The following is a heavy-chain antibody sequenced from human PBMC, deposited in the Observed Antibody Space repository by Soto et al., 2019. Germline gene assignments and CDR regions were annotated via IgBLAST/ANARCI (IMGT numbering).Heavy chain of an antibody. CDR1: GGSISSYY. D-gene: IGHD3-22*01. CDR2: IYYSGST. Sequence: PSETLSLTCTVSGGSISSYYWSWIRQPPGKGLEWIGYIYYSGSTNYNPSLKSRVTISVDTSKNQFSLKLSSVTAADTAVYYCARNYYDSSGWTYYFDYWGQGTLVTVSS. J-gene: IGHJ4*02. V-gene: IGHV4-59*01. CDR3: ARNYYDSSGWTYYFDY.